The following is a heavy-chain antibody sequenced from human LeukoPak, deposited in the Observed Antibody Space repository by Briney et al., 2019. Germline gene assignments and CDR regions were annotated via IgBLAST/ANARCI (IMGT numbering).Heavy chain of an antibody. J-gene: IGHJ4*02. D-gene: IGHD5-18*01. CDR2: IYYSGST. CDR1: GGSISNYY. Sequence: SETLSLTCTVSGGSISNYYWSWIRQPPGKGLEWIGYIYYSGSTDYNSSLKSRVTISVDRSKNQFSLKLSSVTASDTAVYYCARDGRGYSYGYYYWGQGTLVTVSS. V-gene: IGHV4-59*12. CDR3: ARDGRGYSYGYYY.